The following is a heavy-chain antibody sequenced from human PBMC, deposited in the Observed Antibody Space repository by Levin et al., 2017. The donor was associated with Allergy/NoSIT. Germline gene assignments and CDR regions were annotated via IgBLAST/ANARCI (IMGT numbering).Heavy chain of an antibody. Sequence: ASVKVSCKTFGYTFTGYYMHWVRQAPGQGLEWMGWMNPNSGGTNYAQTFQGRVTMTRDTSISTAYMELSSLRSDDTAVYYCARGVTVGTTSTDVFEIRGQGTVVTVSS. CDR1: GYTFTGYY. J-gene: IGHJ3*02. D-gene: IGHD5-12*01. CDR2: MNPNSGGT. V-gene: IGHV1-2*02. CDR3: ARGVTVGTTSTDVFEI.